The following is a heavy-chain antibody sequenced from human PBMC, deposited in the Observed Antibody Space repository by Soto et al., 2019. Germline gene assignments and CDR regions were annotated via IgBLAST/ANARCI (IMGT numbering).Heavy chain of an antibody. J-gene: IGHJ4*02. V-gene: IGHV4-59*01. CDR2: IYYSGST. CDR3: ARDTGLLPFDY. CDR1: GGSISSYY. D-gene: IGHD2-15*01. Sequence: SSETLSLTCTVSGGSISSYYWSWIRQPPGKGLEWIGYIYYSGSTNYNPSLKSRVTISVDTSKNQFSLKLSSVTAADTAVYYCARDTGLLPFDYWGQGTLVTVSS.